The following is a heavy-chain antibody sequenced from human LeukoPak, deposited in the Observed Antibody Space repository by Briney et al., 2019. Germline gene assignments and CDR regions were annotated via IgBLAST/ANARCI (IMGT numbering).Heavy chain of an antibody. CDR1: GYSFTSYW. V-gene: IGHV5-51*01. CDR3: ARAYCGGDCYPPLRNYGMDV. Sequence: GESLKISCKGSGYSFTSYWIGWVRQMSGKGLEWMGIIYPGDSDTRYSPSFQGQVTISADKSISTAYLQWSSLKASDTAMYYCARAYCGGDCYPPLRNYGMDVWGQGTTVTVSS. CDR2: IYPGDSDT. D-gene: IGHD2-21*02. J-gene: IGHJ6*02.